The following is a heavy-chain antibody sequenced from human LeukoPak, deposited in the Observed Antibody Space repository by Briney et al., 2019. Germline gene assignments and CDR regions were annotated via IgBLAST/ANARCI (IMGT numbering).Heavy chain of an antibody. CDR3: ARGGDGYNYFDY. CDR1: GGSIRGGNHY. V-gene: IGHV4-61*02. J-gene: IGHJ4*02. D-gene: IGHD5-24*01. CDR2: IYNSGTT. Sequence: SETLSLTCAVSGGSIRGGNHYWSWIRKPAGKGLEWIGRIYNSGTTDYNPSLKSRVTMSVDTSKNHFSLKLTSVTAADTAVYYCARGGDGYNYFDYWGQGTLVTVSS.